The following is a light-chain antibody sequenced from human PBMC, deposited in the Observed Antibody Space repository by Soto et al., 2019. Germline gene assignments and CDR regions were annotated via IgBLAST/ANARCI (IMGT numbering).Light chain of an antibody. J-gene: IGKJ5*01. Sequence: TQTKDTLSLSTWLPATLSCRASRSVSSDLAWYQQKPGQAPRLLIYGASTRDTAIPATFSGSGSGTEFTLTISSLQSEDFALYYCQQYNNWPLTFGQGRRLEIK. CDR2: GAS. CDR1: RSVSSD. V-gene: IGKV3-15*01. CDR3: QQYNNWPLT.